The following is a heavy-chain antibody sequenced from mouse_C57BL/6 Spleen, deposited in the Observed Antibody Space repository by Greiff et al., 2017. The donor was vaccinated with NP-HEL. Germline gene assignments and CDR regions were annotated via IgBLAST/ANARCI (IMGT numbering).Heavy chain of an antibody. J-gene: IGHJ3*01. CDR3: ARVGKYYYGSSPWFAY. CDR2: ISDGGSYT. Sequence: EVNVVESGGGLVKPGGSLKLSCAASGFTFSSYAMSWVRQTPEKRLEWVATISDGGSYTYYPDNVKGRFTISRDNAKNNLYLQMSHLKSEDTAMYYCARVGKYYYGSSPWFAYWGQGTLVTVSA. CDR1: GFTFSSYA. D-gene: IGHD1-1*01. V-gene: IGHV5-4*03.